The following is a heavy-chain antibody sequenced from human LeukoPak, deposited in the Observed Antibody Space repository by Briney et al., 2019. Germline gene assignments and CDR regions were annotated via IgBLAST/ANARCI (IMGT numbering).Heavy chain of an antibody. CDR2: ISTSGSNK. J-gene: IGHJ4*02. D-gene: IGHD3-10*01. Sequence: PGGSVRLSRVASVFTLSSYEVNGVRQARGKGLEWVSYISTSGSNKYYADSVKGRFTISRDNGENSLYLQMNSLRAEDTAGYYCASEVMVRGEYGFDYWGQGTLVTVSS. V-gene: IGHV3-48*03. CDR1: VFTLSSYE. CDR3: ASEVMVRGEYGFDY.